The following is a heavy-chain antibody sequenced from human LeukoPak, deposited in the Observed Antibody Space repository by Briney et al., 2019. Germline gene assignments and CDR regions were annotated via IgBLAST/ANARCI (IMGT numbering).Heavy chain of an antibody. CDR2: IYYIGST. CDR1: GGSISSYY. Sequence: KPSETLSLTCTVSGGSISSYYWSWIRQPPGKGLEWIGYIYYIGSTNNNPSFRSRVTLSVDTSKNQFSLKLSSVTAADTAVYYCATQDGAMVIDYWGQGTLVTVSS. CDR3: ATQDGAMVIDY. D-gene: IGHD5-18*01. V-gene: IGHV4-59*08. J-gene: IGHJ4*02.